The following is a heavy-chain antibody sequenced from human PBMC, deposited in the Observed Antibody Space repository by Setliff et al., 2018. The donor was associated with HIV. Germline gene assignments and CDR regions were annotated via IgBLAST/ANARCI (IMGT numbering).Heavy chain of an antibody. CDR2: MNPNSGNT. Sequence: ASVKVSCKASGYTFTSYDINWVRQATGQGLEWMGWMNPNSGNTGYAQKFQGRVTMTRNTYISTAYMELSSLRSEDTAVYYCARGSPPHFWRRQNGMDVWGQGTTVTVS. CDR3: ARGSPPHFWRRQNGMDV. V-gene: IGHV1-8*02. D-gene: IGHD3-3*01. J-gene: IGHJ6*02. CDR1: GYTFTSYD.